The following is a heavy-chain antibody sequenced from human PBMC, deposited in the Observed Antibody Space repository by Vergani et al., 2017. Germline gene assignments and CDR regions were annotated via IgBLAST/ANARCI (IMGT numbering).Heavy chain of an antibody. CDR2: INYVGRT. Sequence: QLQLQESGPGLVKPSETLSLICTVSGGSINPSSSFWGWIRQSPGKGLEWIGSINYVGRTYYIPSLQSRATVFVDTSKNQFSLNLRSVTTSDTAVYYCVRVLHTSYILGAFDIWGQGIKVTVSS. CDR1: GGSINPSSSF. D-gene: IGHD2-21*01. CDR3: VRVLHTSYILGAFDI. J-gene: IGHJ3*02. V-gene: IGHV4-39*02.